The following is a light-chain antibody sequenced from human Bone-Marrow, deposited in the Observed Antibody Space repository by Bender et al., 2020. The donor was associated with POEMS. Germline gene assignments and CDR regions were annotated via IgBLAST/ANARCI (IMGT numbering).Light chain of an antibody. CDR3: CSYAGSYTYV. Sequence: QSALTQPASVSGSPGQSITISCTGTSSDVGSYNLVSWFQQHPGKVPTLMIYEVNKRPSGVSYRFSGSKSGNTASLTVSGLQAEDEADYYCCSYAGSYTYVFGTGTKVTVL. V-gene: IGLV2-23*02. CDR2: EVN. CDR1: SSDVGSYNL. J-gene: IGLJ1*01.